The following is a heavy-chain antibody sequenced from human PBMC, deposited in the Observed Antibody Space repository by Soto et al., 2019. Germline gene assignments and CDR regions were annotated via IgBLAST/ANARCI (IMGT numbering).Heavy chain of an antibody. J-gene: IGHJ5*02. CDR1: GFTFSSYS. CDR2: ISSSSSTI. CDR3: AREGGSLNWFDA. D-gene: IGHD1-26*01. Sequence: EVQLVESGGGLVQPGGSLRLSCAASGFTFSSYSMNWVRQAPGKGLEWVSYISSSSSTIYYADSVKGRLTISRDNAKNTRYLRMNSLRYEDTAVYYCAREGGSLNWFDAWGQGTLVTVSS. V-gene: IGHV3-48*02.